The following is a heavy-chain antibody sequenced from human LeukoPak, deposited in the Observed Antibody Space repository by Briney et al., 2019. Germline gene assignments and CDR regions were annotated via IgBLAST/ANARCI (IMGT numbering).Heavy chain of an antibody. J-gene: IGHJ6*02. CDR3: ARGPGGYSLRRRGMDV. Sequence: PSETLSLTCAVYGGSFSGYYWSWIRQPPGKGLEWIGEINHSGSTNYNPSLKSRVTISVDTSKNQFSLKLSSVTAADTAVYYCARGPGGYSLRRRGMDVWGQGTTVTVSS. CDR2: INHSGST. D-gene: IGHD5-18*01. V-gene: IGHV4-34*01. CDR1: GGSFSGYY.